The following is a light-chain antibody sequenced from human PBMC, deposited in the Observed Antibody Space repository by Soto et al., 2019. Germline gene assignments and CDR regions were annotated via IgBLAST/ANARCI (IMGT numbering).Light chain of an antibody. Sequence: QSVLTQPLSVSGAPGQRVTISCTGSSSNIGAGYVVHWYQQLPGAAPKLLIFSDNNRPSGVPDRFSGSKSGISASLAITGLQTEDEADYYCQTYDNNSDYVFGTGTKVTVL. V-gene: IGLV1-40*01. CDR3: QTYDNNSDYV. CDR1: SSNIGAGYV. J-gene: IGLJ1*01. CDR2: SDN.